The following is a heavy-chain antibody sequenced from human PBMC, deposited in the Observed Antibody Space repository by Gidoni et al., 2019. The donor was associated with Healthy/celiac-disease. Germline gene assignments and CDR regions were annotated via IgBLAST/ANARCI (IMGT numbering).Heavy chain of an antibody. CDR1: GFPFRRYA. J-gene: IGHJ4*02. D-gene: IGHD5-18*01. CDR3: AKAQIQLEPGYYFDY. V-gene: IGHV3-23*01. CDR2: ISGSGGST. Sequence: EVQLLESGGGLVQPGGSLRLSCAASGFPFRRYAMSWVRQAPGKGLEWVSAISGSGGSTYYADSVKGRFTISRDNSKNTLYLQMNSLRAEDTAVYYCAKAQIQLEPGYYFDYWGQGTLVTVSS.